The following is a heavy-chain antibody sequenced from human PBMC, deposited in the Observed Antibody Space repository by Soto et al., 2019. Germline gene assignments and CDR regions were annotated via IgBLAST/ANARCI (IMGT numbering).Heavy chain of an antibody. CDR3: AAAVPAEYVFPHHYMDV. Sequence: QEQLQQSGPGLVKPSETLSLTCTVYGASIRSFHWCWIRQTPGKGLEWIGYIYYSGIANYNPSLNIRVSFSVDTSRKQVPLHLSSVTAADTGVYYCAAAVPAEYVFPHHYMDVCGRGTTVTVSS. CDR1: GASIRSFH. V-gene: IGHV4-59*01. J-gene: IGHJ6*03. D-gene: IGHD3-16*01. CDR2: IYYSGIA.